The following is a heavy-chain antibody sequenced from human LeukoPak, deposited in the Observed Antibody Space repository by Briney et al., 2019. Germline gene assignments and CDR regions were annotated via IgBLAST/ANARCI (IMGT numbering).Heavy chain of an antibody. D-gene: IGHD6-13*01. V-gene: IGHV3-30-3*01. CDR2: ISYDGGNK. J-gene: IGHJ4*02. Sequence: GGSLRLSCAASGFTFSSYSMHWVRQAPGKGLEWVAVISYDGGNKYYADSVKGRFTISRDNSKNTLYLQMNSLRAEDTAVYYCARDLAAAAGIFDYWGQGTLVTVSS. CDR3: ARDLAAAAGIFDY. CDR1: GFTFSSYS.